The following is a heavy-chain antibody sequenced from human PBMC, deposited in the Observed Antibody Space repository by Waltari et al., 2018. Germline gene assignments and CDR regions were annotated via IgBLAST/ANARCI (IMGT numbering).Heavy chain of an antibody. Sequence: VQLVESGGGLVQPGESLRLSWAAPGFTLKKDGMHWVRQAPGKGLEWVSRITSDGRSTSYADSVKGRFTISRDNAKNTLYLQMNSLRGEDTAVYFCARVIEYGDYELDYWGQGTLVTVSS. CDR2: ITSDGRST. D-gene: IGHD4-17*01. CDR3: ARVIEYGDYELDY. CDR1: GFTLKKDG. V-gene: IGHV3-74*01. J-gene: IGHJ4*02.